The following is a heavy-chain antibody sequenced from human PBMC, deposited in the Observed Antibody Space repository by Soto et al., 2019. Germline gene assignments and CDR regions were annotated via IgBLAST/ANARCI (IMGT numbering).Heavy chain of an antibody. D-gene: IGHD5-12*01. CDR1: GFTFSSYW. J-gene: IGHJ4*02. CDR3: SNLDGYNIGK. V-gene: IGHV3-7*03. CDR2: IEHDGGEK. Sequence: GGSLRLSCAASGFTFSSYWMSWVRQAPGKGLEWVANIEHDGGEKYYVDSVKGRFTISRDNAKNTTYLQMNSLKTEDTAVYYCSNLDGYNIGKWGQGTLVTVSS.